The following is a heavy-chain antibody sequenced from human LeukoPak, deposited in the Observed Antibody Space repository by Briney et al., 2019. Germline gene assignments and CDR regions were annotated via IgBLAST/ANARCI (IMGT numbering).Heavy chain of an antibody. D-gene: IGHD4-17*01. CDR1: GDTLTESS. Sequence: ASVKVSCKVSGDTLTESSIHWVRQAPGKGLEWMGGFDPEDGETIYAQKFQGRVTLTEDTSADTAYMELSSLTFEDTAVYYCATDGSGDYLNHWGQGTLVTVSS. CDR3: ATDGSGDYLNH. CDR2: FDPEDGET. J-gene: IGHJ4*02. V-gene: IGHV1-24*01.